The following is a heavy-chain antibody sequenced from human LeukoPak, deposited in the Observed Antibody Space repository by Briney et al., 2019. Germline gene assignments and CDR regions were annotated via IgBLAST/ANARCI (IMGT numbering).Heavy chain of an antibody. J-gene: IGHJ4*02. CDR1: GFTFSNAW. CDR2: IKSKTDGGTI. CDR3: TTEGPRFWTGYDPIDY. D-gene: IGHD3/OR15-3a*01. Sequence: GGSLRLSXAASGFTFSNAWMSWVRQAPGKGMQWVGHIKSKTDGGTIDYAAPVKGRFTISRDDSKTTLYLQMNSLKTEDTAIYFCTTEGPRFWTGYDPIDYWGQGTLVTVSS. V-gene: IGHV3-15*01.